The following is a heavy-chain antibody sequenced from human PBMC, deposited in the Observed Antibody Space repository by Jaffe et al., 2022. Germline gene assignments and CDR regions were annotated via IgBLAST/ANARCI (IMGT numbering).Heavy chain of an antibody. D-gene: IGHD4-17*01. CDR2: INSDGSST. V-gene: IGHV3-74*01. CDR1: GFTFSSYW. CDR3: ASTDTDDYGDYPFDY. J-gene: IGHJ4*02. Sequence: EVQLVESGGGLVQPGGSLRLSCAASGFTFSSYWMHWVRQAPGKGLVWVSRINSDGSSTSYADSVKGRFTISRDNAKNTLYLQMNSLRAEDTAVYYCASTDTDDYGDYPFDYWGQGTLVTVSS.